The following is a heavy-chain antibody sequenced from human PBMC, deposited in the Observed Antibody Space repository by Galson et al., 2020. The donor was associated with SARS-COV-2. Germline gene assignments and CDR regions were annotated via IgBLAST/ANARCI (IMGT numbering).Heavy chain of an antibody. CDR3: ARGGGYDWVD. Sequence: SETLSLTCTVSGGSISSYYWSCILQPPGKGLQWIGSTYYRGSTNSNHPLTSRVTISVDTSKNQFTLKLSSVTAADTAVYYCARGGGYDWVDWGEGALVTFSS. CDR1: GGSISSYY. CDR2: TYYRGST. D-gene: IGHD5-12*01. V-gene: IGHV4-59*01. J-gene: IGHJ4*02.